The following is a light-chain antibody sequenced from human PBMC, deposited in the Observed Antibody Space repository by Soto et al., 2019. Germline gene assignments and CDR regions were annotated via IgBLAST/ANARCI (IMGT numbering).Light chain of an antibody. J-gene: IGKJ1*01. Sequence: DIQMTQSPSSLSASVGDRVTITCRASQGISNYLAWYQQKPGKVPKLLIYAASTLQSGVPSRFSGSGSGTDFTLTICSLQPEDVASYYRQKYHSAPRTFGQGTKVEIK. V-gene: IGKV1-27*01. CDR3: QKYHSAPRT. CDR1: QGISNY. CDR2: AAS.